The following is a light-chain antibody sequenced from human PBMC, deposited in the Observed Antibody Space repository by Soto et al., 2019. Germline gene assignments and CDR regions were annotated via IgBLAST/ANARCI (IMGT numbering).Light chain of an antibody. Sequence: QSALTQPASVSGSPGQSITISCTGTSSDVGNYNYVSWYQQYPGRVPKLLIYMVSNRPSGVSNRFSGSKSGNTASLTISGLQAQDEADYFCTSTTHGSIYVLGTGTKVT. J-gene: IGLJ1*01. V-gene: IGLV2-14*01. CDR2: MVS. CDR1: SSDVGNYNY. CDR3: TSTTHGSIYV.